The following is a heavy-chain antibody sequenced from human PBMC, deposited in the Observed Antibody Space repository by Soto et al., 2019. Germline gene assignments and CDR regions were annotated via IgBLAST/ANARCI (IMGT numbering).Heavy chain of an antibody. CDR2: IYYSGST. CDR3: ARLEAECTSNSCSSYDYYYMDV. D-gene: IGHD2-2*01. V-gene: IGHV4-59*08. J-gene: IGHJ6*03. CDR1: GGSISSYY. Sequence: SETLSLTCTVSGGSISSYYWSWIRQPPGKGLEWIGYIYYSGSTKYNPSLRSRVTISVDMSKNQFSLKLSSVTAADTAVYYCARLEAECTSNSCSSYDYYYMDVWGTGTTVTVSS.